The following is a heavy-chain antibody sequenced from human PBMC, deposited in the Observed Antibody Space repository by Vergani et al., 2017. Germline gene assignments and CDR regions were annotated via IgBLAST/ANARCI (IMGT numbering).Heavy chain of an antibody. D-gene: IGHD3-16*01. CDR3: AREDVSFDY. CDR2: ISSSSTI. Sequence: EVQLVESGGGLVQPGGSLRLSCAASGFTFSSYSMNWVRQAPGKGLEWVSYISSSSTIYYADSVKGRFTISRDNAKNSLYLQMNSLRAEDTAVYYCAREDVSFDYWGQGTLVTVSS. J-gene: IGHJ4*02. V-gene: IGHV3-48*04. CDR1: GFTFSSYS.